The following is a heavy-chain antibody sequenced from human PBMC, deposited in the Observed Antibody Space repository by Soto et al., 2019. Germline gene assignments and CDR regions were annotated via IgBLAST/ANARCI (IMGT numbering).Heavy chain of an antibody. D-gene: IGHD4-17*01. CDR1: GGSISSYY. CDR2: IYYSGST. V-gene: IGHV4-59*08. Sequence: QVQLQESGPGLVKPSETLSLTCTVSGGSISSYYWSWIRQPPGKGLECIGYIYYSGSTNYNPSLKSRVTISVATSKNKCSWKLSSVTAAETAVYYCARRYGRGFDIWGQGTMVTVSS. J-gene: IGHJ3*02. CDR3: ARRYGRGFDI.